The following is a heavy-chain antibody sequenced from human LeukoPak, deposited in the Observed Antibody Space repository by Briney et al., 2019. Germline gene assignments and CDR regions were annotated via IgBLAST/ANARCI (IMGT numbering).Heavy chain of an antibody. CDR2: IYYSGST. Sequence: SETLSLTCTVSGGSISSYYWSWIRQPPGKGLEWIGYIYYSGSTNYNPSLKSRVTISVDTSKNQFSLKLSSVTAADTAVYYCARHMYYDFWSGYYSPQGSAFDIWGRGTMVTVSS. CDR3: ARHMYYDFWSGYYSPQGSAFDI. J-gene: IGHJ3*02. CDR1: GGSISSYY. V-gene: IGHV4-59*01. D-gene: IGHD3-3*01.